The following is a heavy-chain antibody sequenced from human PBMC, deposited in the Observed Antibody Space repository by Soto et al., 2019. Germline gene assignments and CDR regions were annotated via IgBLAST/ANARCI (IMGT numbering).Heavy chain of an antibody. Sequence: EVQLVESGGGLVQPGGSLRLSCAASGFTFSSYWMSWVRQAPGKGLEWVANIKQDGSEKYYVDSLKGRFTISRDNAKKSLYLQMNSLRAEGTAVYYCASRRVGYCSGVSCYTHDAFDIWGQGTMVTVSS. CDR2: IKQDGSEK. CDR1: GFTFSSYW. J-gene: IGHJ3*02. CDR3: ASRRVGYCSGVSCYTHDAFDI. D-gene: IGHD2-15*01. V-gene: IGHV3-7*01.